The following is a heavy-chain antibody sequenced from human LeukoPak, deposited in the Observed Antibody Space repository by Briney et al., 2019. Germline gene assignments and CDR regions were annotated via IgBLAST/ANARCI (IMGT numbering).Heavy chain of an antibody. V-gene: IGHV3-30*04. Sequence: GSLRLSCAASGFTFSSYAMHWVRQAPGKGLEWVAVISYDGSNKYYADSVKGRFTISRDNSKNTLYLQMNSLRAEDTAVYYCARERLTANDYWGQGTLVTVSS. D-gene: IGHD2-21*02. J-gene: IGHJ4*02. CDR2: ISYDGSNK. CDR3: ARERLTANDY. CDR1: GFTFSSYA.